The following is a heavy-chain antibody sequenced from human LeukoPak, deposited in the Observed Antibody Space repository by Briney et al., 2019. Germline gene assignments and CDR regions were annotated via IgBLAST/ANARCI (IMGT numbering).Heavy chain of an antibody. CDR2: MDASGTTV. J-gene: IGHJ3*02. V-gene: IGHV3-11*04. D-gene: IGHD1-26*01. Sequence: GGSLRLSCAASGFTFSGYSMSWIRQAPGKGLEWVSYMDASGTTVLYADSVKGRFTISRDNAKNSLSLQMNSLRADDTALYYCARDGTFDIWGQSTMVTVSS. CDR3: ARDGTFDI. CDR1: GFTFSGYS.